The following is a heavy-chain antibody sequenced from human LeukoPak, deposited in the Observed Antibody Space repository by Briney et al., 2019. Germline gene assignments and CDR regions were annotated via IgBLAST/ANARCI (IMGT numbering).Heavy chain of an antibody. CDR3: ATEFTGGYNSCWYPPFDY. J-gene: IGHJ4*02. D-gene: IGHD6-19*01. V-gene: IGHV1-69*17. CDR2: IVPMFDIT. CDR1: GGTFSSYV. Sequence: ASVKVSCKASGGTFSSYVFSWVRQAPGQGLEWMGGIVPMFDITNYAQKFQGRVTITADKSTSTAYMELSSLKSEDTAVYYCATEFTGGYNSCWYPPFDYWGQGTLVTVSS.